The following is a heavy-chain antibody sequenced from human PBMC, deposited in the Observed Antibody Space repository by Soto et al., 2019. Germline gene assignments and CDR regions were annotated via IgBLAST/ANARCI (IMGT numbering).Heavy chain of an antibody. CDR1: GFTFSSYA. D-gene: IGHD2-8*01. Sequence: PGGSLRLSCAASGFTFSSYAMHWVRQAPGKGLEWVAVISYDGSNKYYADSVKGRFTISRDNSKNTLYLQMNSLRAEDTAVYYCARDLMREVWPSDYFDYWGQGTRVTVSS. CDR3: ARDLMREVWPSDYFDY. V-gene: IGHV3-30-3*01. CDR2: ISYDGSNK. J-gene: IGHJ4*02.